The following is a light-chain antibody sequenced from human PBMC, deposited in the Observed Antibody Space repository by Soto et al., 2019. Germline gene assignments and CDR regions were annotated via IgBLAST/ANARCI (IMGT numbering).Light chain of an antibody. J-gene: IGKJ5*01. CDR2: DTS. V-gene: IGKV3-11*01. CDR1: QRVSIF. Sequence: EFVLTQSPATLSLSPGERATLCCRASQRVSIFLAWYQQKPGQGPRLLIYDTSNRATGIPARFSGSGSVTDFTLSISSLAPEDFAVYYCQHRSNWPPGFGQGTPLQI. CDR3: QHRSNWPPG.